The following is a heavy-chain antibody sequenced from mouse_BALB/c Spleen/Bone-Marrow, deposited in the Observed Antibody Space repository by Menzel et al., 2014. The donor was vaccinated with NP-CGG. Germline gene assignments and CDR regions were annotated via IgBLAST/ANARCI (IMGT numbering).Heavy chain of an antibody. CDR3: ARSLGAYFDY. CDR2: IYYSGTI. CDR1: GISITTGNYR. V-gene: IGHV3-5*02. J-gene: IGHJ2*01. Sequence: EVQLQESGPGLVKPSRTVSLTCTVTGISITTGNYRWSWIRQFPGNKLEWIGYIYYSGTITYNPSLTSRTTITRDTSKNQFFLEMNSLTAEDTATYYCARSLGAYFDYWGQGTTLTVSS.